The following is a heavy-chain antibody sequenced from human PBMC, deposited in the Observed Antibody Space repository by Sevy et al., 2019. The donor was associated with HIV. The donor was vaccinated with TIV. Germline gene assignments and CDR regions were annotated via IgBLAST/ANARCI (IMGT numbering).Heavy chain of an antibody. CDR2: ISHDGINE. CDR1: GFSFSYYG. CDR3: ANAYSGSYSHSYLYALDV. V-gene: IGHV3-30*18. D-gene: IGHD1-26*01. J-gene: IGHJ6*02. Sequence: GGSLRLSCIGSGFSFSYYGIHWVRQSPGKGLDWVALISHDGINEYYEDSVKGRFTISRDNFKNTVYLEMNSLRNEDTAIYFCANAYSGSYSHSYLYALDVWGQGTTVTVSS.